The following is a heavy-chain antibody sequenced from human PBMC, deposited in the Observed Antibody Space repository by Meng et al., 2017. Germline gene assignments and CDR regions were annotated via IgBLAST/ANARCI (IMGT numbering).Heavy chain of an antibody. CDR2: IIPIFGTA. CDR1: GCTFSSYA. J-gene: IGHJ6*02. D-gene: IGHD3-22*01. V-gene: IGHV1-69*05. CDR3: ARVGGGHEYYYEGHYYYYGMDV. Sequence: SSVNVSCKASGCTFSSYAISWVRQAPGQGLEWMGGIIPIFGTANYAQKFQGRVTITTDESTSTAYMELGSLRPEDTAVYYCARVGGGHEYYYEGHYYYYGMDVWGQGTTVTVSS.